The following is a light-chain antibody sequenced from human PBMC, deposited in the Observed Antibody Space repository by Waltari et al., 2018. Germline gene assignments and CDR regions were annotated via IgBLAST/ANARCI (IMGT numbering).Light chain of an antibody. J-gene: IGKJ2*01. CDR1: QSMNSW. Sequence: DIQMTQSPTTLSASIGDRVTFTCRASQSMNSWLAWYQQKPGKAPKLLIYKASNLDRGGPSRFSGSGSGTEFTLTISSLQPDDLATYYCQQYDSFPYTFGQGTKLEIK. CDR2: KAS. V-gene: IGKV1-5*03. CDR3: QQYDSFPYT.